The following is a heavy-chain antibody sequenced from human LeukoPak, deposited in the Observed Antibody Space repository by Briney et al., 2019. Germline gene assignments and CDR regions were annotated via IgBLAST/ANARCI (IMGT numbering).Heavy chain of an antibody. CDR1: GFTFSEYD. V-gene: IGHV3-21*01. Sequence: GGSLRLSCSASGFTFSEYDTTWVRQAPGKGLEWVSSISGLSSHIYYGDSVKGRFSISRDNAKNSLYLQMKSLGTDDTAVYFCGRAFPPLRTSSAGDLWGQGTLVTVSS. CDR2: ISGLSSHI. D-gene: IGHD3-16*01. CDR3: GRAFPPLRTSSAGDL. J-gene: IGHJ4*02.